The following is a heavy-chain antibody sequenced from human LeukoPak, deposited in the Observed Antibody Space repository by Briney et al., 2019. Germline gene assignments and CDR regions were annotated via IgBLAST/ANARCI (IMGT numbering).Heavy chain of an antibody. CDR3: VGGYYFDY. CDR2: ISSSGDDT. D-gene: IGHD3-10*01. V-gene: IGHV3-23*01. J-gene: IGHJ4*02. CDR1: GFMFSGYA. Sequence: GGSLRLSCAASGFMFSGYAMDWVRQALGKGLEWVSSISSSGDDTYYADSVKGRFTISRDNSKNTLFLQMNRLRAEDTAVYYCVGGYYFDYWGQGLLVTVSS.